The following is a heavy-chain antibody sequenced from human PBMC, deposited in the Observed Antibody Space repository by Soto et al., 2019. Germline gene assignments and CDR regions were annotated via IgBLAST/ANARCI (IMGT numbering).Heavy chain of an antibody. CDR2: VGGGGDT. CDR1: GFNFGSYI. J-gene: IGHJ4*02. CDR3: AKKAVNEGGYYFDY. V-gene: IGHV3-23*01. D-gene: IGHD3-3*01. Sequence: GGSLRLSCAASGFNFGSYIMSWVRQAPGKGLEWVSSVGGGGDTYYADSVKGRFTISRDNSKNTLYLRMNSLRAEDTAVYYCAKKAVNEGGYYFDYWGQGTLVTVSS.